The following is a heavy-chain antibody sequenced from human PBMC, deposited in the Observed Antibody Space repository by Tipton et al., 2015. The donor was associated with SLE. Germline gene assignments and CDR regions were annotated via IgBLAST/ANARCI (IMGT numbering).Heavy chain of an antibody. CDR1: GGSISSSRYF. Sequence: GLVKPSETLSLTCTVSGGSISSSRYFWGWIRQPPGKGLEWIGNIYYSGSTYYNPSLKSRVTISVDTSKNQFSLKLGCVTAADTAVYYCARGGGYVAILKDGNFDLWGRGTLVTVSS. V-gene: IGHV4-39*07. D-gene: IGHD5-24*01. CDR2: IYYSGST. CDR3: ARGGGYVAILKDGNFDL. J-gene: IGHJ2*01.